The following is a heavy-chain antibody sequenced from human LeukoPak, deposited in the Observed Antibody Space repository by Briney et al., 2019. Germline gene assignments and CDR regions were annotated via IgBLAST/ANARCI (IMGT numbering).Heavy chain of an antibody. Sequence: SETLSLTCAVSGDSVNNTNWWTWVRQSPGKGLEWIGEIFHSGVTNYNPSLKSRVTISVDTSKNQFSLKLSSVTAADTAVYYCARDMVGATRVPGYWGQGTLVTVSS. CDR1: GDSVNNTNW. V-gene: IGHV4-4*02. CDR3: ARDMVGATRVPGY. D-gene: IGHD1-26*01. CDR2: IFHSGVT. J-gene: IGHJ4*02.